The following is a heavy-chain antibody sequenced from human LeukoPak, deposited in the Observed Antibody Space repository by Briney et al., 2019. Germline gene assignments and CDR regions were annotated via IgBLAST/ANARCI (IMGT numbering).Heavy chain of an antibody. CDR3: ARDRNSSSCFDY. D-gene: IGHD6-13*01. V-gene: IGHV3-33*01. J-gene: IGHJ4*02. CDR1: GFTFSSYG. Sequence: GESLILSCAASGFTFSSYGMHWVRQAPGKGLEWVAVIWYDGSNKYYADSVKGRFAISRDNSKNTLYLQMNSLRAEDTAVYYCARDRNSSSCFDYWGQGTLVTVSS. CDR2: IWYDGSNK.